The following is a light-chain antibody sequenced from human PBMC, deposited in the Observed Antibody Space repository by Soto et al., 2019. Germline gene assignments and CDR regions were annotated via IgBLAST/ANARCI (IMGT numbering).Light chain of an antibody. V-gene: IGKV1-39*01. CDR1: QSVSIY. J-gene: IGKJ1*01. Sequence: DIQLTQSPSSLSASVGDRVTISCRASQSVSIYLNWYKQKPGKAPELLIYAASSLQSGVPSRFSGSGSGTDFTLTISSLQPEDSATYYCQQSYSTPWTFAQGAWTFGQGTKVDIK. CDR3: QQSYSTPWTFAQGAWT. CDR2: AAS.